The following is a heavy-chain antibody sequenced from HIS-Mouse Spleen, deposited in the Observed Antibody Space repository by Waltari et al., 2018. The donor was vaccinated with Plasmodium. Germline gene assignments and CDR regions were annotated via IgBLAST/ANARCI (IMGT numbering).Heavy chain of an antibody. CDR3: ASSWYWYFDL. V-gene: IGHV3-7*01. J-gene: IGHJ2*01. Sequence: EVQLVESGGGLVQPGGSLRLSCAASGCTFSSYWMSWVRQAPGKGLEWLANIKQDGSEKYYVDSVKGRFTISRDNAKNSLYLQMNSLRAEDTAVYYCASSWYWYFDLWGRGTLVTVSS. D-gene: IGHD6-13*01. CDR1: GCTFSSYW. CDR2: IKQDGSEK.